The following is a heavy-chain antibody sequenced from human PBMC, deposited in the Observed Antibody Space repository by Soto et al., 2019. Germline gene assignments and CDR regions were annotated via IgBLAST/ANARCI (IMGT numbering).Heavy chain of an antibody. J-gene: IGHJ5*02. V-gene: IGHV4-31*03. Sequence: QVQLQESGPGLVKPSQTLSLTCTGSGGSISSGGYYWSWIRQHPGKGLECIGYIYYSGSTYYNPSLKSRVTISVDTSKNQFPLKLSSVTAADTAVYYCARVGGINWFDPWGQGTLVTVSS. CDR1: GGSISSGGYY. CDR2: IYYSGST. CDR3: ARVGGINWFDP. D-gene: IGHD3-16*01.